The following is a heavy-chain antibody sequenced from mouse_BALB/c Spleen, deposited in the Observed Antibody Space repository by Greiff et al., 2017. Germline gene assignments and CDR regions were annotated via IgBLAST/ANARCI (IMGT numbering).Heavy chain of an antibody. Sequence: EVKVVESGGGLVQPGGSRKLSCAASGFTFSSFGMHWVRQAPEKGLEWVAYISSGSSTIYYADTVKGRFTISRDNPKNTLFLQRTSLRSEDTAMYYCARGGPSYWYFDVWGAGTTVTVSS. CDR3: ARGGPSYWYFDV. J-gene: IGHJ1*01. CDR1: GFTFSSFG. D-gene: IGHD3-3*01. V-gene: IGHV5-17*02. CDR2: ISSGSSTI.